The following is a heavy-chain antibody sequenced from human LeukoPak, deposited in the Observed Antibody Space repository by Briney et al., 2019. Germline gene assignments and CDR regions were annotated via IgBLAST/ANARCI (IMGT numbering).Heavy chain of an antibody. CDR2: INPSGGST. CDR3: ARLRRGYSRGVGWYDP. V-gene: IGHV1-46*01. J-gene: IGHJ5*02. D-gene: IGHD5-18*01. Sequence: GASVKVSCKASGYTFTSYYMHWVRQAPGQGLEWMGIINPSGGSTSYAQKFQGRVTMTRDTSTSTVYMELSSLRSEDTAVYYCARLRRGYSRGVGWYDPWGQGTLVTVSS. CDR1: GYTFTSYY.